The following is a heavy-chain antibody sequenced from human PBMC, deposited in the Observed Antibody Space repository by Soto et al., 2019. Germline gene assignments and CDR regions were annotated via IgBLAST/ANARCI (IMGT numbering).Heavy chain of an antibody. CDR3: AKEHHYSSSWSEFDY. Sequence: VRQAPGKGLVWVSRTNGDGSTTSYADSVKGRFTISRDNAKNTLYLQMNSLRAEDTALYYCAKEHHYSSSWSEFDYWGQGILVTVSS. D-gene: IGHD6-13*01. V-gene: IGHV3-74*01. CDR2: TNGDGSTT. J-gene: IGHJ4*02.